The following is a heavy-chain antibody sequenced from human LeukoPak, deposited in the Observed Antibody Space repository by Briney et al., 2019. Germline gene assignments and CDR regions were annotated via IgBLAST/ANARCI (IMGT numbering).Heavy chain of an antibody. Sequence: SETLSLTCTVSGGSISSYYWSWLRQPPGKGLEWIGYIYYSGSTNYNPTLKSRVTISVDTSKNQFSLKLSSVTAADTAVYYCASVPPIHAYGGPGGYYFDYWGQGTLVTVSS. D-gene: IGHD4-23*01. J-gene: IGHJ4*02. CDR2: IYYSGST. V-gene: IGHV4-59*01. CDR3: ASVPPIHAYGGPGGYYFDY. CDR1: GGSISSYY.